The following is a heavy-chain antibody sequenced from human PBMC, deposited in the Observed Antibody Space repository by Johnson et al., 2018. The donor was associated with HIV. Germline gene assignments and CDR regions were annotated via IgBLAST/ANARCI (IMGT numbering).Heavy chain of an antibody. J-gene: IGHJ3*02. V-gene: IGHV3-30-3*01. CDR3: AKEGTLWFGELYDAFDI. D-gene: IGHD3-10*01. CDR2: ISYDGSNK. CDR1: RFTFSSYA. Sequence: QVQLVESGGGVVQPGRSLRLSCAASRFTFSSYAMHWVRQAPGKGLEWVAVISYDGSNKYYADSVKGRFTISRDNSKNTLYLQMNSLRAEDTAVHYCAKEGTLWFGELYDAFDIWGQGTMVTVSS.